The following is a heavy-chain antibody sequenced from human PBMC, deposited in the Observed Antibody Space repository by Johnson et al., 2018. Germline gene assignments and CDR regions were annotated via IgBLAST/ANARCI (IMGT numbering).Heavy chain of an antibody. D-gene: IGHD3-10*01. CDR3: ARGGLLWFGELLFGAFDI. CDR1: GFTFSSYN. Sequence: VQLVESGGGLVQPGGSXRLSCAASGFTFSSYNMNWVRQAPGKGLEWVSYISSSSGPIYYAASVKGRFPISRDNAKDSLYLHMKSLRAEDTAVYYCARGGLLWFGELLFGAFDIWGQGTMVTVSS. CDR2: ISSSSGPI. V-gene: IGHV3-48*01. J-gene: IGHJ3*02.